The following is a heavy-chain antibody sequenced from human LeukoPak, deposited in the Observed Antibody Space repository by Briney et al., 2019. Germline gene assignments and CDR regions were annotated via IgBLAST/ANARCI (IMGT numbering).Heavy chain of an antibody. D-gene: IGHD3-22*01. CDR1: GFTFSSYW. V-gene: IGHV3-7*01. CDR3: ARDFSTYYYDSSGYKHFDY. Sequence: GGSLRLSCAASGFTFSSYWMSWVRQDPGKGPEGLANIKQDGSEKYYVDSVKGRFTISRDNAKNSLYLQMNSLRAEDTAVYYCARDFSTYYYDSSGYKHFDYWGQGTLVTVSS. CDR2: IKQDGSEK. J-gene: IGHJ4*02.